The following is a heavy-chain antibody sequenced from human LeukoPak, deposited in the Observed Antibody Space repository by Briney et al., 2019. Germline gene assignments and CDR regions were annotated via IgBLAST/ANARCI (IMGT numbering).Heavy chain of an antibody. CDR1: GGSISSYY. D-gene: IGHD2-2*01. CDR3: ARAIVVVPAARWFAP. J-gene: IGHJ5*02. Sequence: PSETLSLTCTVSGGSISSYYWSWIRQPPGKGLEWIGYIYYSGSTNYNPSLKSRVTISVDTSKNQFSLKLSSVTAADTAVYYCARAIVVVPAARWFAPWGQGTLVTVSS. CDR2: IYYSGST. V-gene: IGHV4-59*01.